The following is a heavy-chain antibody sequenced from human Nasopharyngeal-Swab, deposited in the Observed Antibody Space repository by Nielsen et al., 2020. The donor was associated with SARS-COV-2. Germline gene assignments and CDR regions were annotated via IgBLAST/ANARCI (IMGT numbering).Heavy chain of an antibody. CDR2: ISSSGSTI. V-gene: IGHV3-11*04. D-gene: IGHD1-14*01. Sequence: GESLKISCAASGFTFSDYYMSWIRQAPGKGLEWVSYISSSGSTIYYADSVKGRFTISRDNAKNSLYLQMNSLRAEDTAVYYCATGEPNYYYYYGMDVWGQGTTVTVSS. CDR1: GFTFSDYY. CDR3: ATGEPNYYYYYGMDV. J-gene: IGHJ6*02.